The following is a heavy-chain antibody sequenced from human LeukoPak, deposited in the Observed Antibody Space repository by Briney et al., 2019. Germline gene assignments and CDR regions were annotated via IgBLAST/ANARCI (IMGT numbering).Heavy chain of an antibody. V-gene: IGHV4-59*01. CDR1: GGSISSYY. D-gene: IGHD2-2*01. Sequence: SETLSLTCTVSGGSISSYYWSWIRQPPGKGLEWIGYIYYSGSTNYNPSLKSRVTISVDTSKNQFSLKLSSVTGADTAVYYCARIVVVPAAIRTLDWFDPWGQGTLVTVSS. CDR2: IYYSGST. J-gene: IGHJ5*02. CDR3: ARIVVVPAAIRTLDWFDP.